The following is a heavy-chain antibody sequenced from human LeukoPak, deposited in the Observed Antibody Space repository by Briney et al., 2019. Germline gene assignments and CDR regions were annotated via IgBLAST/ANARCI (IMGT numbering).Heavy chain of an antibody. Sequence: ASVKVSCKASGYTFTSYDINWVRQATGQGLEWMGWMNPNSGNTGYAQKFQGRVSMTRNTAISTAYMELSSLRSEDTAGYYCARSPPKLLWFGESKKFDYWGQGTLVTVSS. V-gene: IGHV1-8*01. J-gene: IGHJ4*02. CDR2: MNPNSGNT. CDR3: ARSPPKLLWFGESKKFDY. CDR1: GYTFTSYD. D-gene: IGHD3-10*01.